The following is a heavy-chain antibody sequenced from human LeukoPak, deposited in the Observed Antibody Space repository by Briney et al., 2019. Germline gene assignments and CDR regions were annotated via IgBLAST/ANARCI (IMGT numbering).Heavy chain of an antibody. D-gene: IGHD1-26*01. V-gene: IGHV3-21*04. CDR2: ITGSSSNI. CDR1: GFTFSSYS. Sequence: GGSLRLSCAASGFTFSSYSMNWVRQAPGKGLEWVSSITGSSSNIDYADPVKGRFTISRDNAKHSLYLQMNSLRAEDTALYYCAKAHSGSYYSGINWGQGTLVTVSS. J-gene: IGHJ4*02. CDR3: AKAHSGSYYSGIN.